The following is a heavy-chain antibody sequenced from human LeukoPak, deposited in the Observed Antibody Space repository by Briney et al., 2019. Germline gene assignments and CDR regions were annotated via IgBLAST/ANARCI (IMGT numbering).Heavy chain of an antibody. V-gene: IGHV4-59*08. CDR1: GGSISSYY. CDR2: IYNSGST. D-gene: IGHD6-13*01. J-gene: IGHJ6*02. CDR3: ARHTVAAAGYGMDV. Sequence: SETLSLTCTVSGGSISSYYCSCIRHPPGKGLEWMGYIYNSGSTKYNPSLKSRAAISVDTSKNQFSLNLSSVTAADTAMYYCARHTVAAAGYGMDVWGQGTAVTVSS.